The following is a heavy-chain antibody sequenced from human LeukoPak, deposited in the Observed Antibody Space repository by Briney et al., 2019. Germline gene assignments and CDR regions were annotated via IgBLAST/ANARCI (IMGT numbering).Heavy chain of an antibody. Sequence: RASVKVSCKASGYTFTSYAMHWVRQAPGQRLGWMGWSNAGNGNTKYSQEFQGRVTITRDTSASTAYMELSSLRSEDTAVYYCAREQRITIFGVVIPWFDPWGQGTLVTVSS. J-gene: IGHJ5*02. V-gene: IGHV1-3*02. D-gene: IGHD3-3*01. CDR3: AREQRITIFGVVIPWFDP. CDR1: GYTFTSYA. CDR2: SNAGNGNT.